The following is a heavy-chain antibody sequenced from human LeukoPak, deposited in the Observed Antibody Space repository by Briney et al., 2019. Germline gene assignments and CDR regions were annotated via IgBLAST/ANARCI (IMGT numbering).Heavy chain of an antibody. CDR1: GGSFSSYY. CDR2: INHSGST. J-gene: IGHJ5*02. D-gene: IGHD1-20*01. V-gene: IGHV4-34*01. Sequence: PSETLSLTCAVYGGSFSSYYWSWIRQPPGKGLEWIGEINHSGSTNYNPSLKSRVTISVDTSKNQFSLKLSSVTAADTAVYYCAREALYNWNDGGFWFDPWGQGALVTVSS. CDR3: AREALYNWNDGGFWFDP.